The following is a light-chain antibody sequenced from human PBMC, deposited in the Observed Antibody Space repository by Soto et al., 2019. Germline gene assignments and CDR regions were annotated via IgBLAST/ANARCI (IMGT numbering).Light chain of an antibody. CDR2: DVS. CDR1: SSDVGGYNY. J-gene: IGLJ1*01. V-gene: IGLV2-11*01. CDR3: CSYAGSYTSYV. Sequence: QSVLTQPASVSGSAGQSITISCTGTSSDVGGYNYVSWYQQHPGKAPKLMIYDVSERPSGVPDRFSGSKSGNTASLTISGLQAEDEADYYCCSYAGSYTSYVFGTGTKVTVL.